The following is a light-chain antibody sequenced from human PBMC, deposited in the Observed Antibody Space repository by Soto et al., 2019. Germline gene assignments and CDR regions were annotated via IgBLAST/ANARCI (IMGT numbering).Light chain of an antibody. CDR2: DAS. J-gene: IGKJ1*01. V-gene: IGKV1-5*01. CDR1: QSISSW. Sequence: DIQMTQSPSTLSASVGDRVTITCWASQSISSWLAWYQQKPGKAPNLLVYDASSLESGVPSRFSGSGYGTEFTLTISSLQPDDFATYYCQQYNNWPGTFGQGTKVDI. CDR3: QQYNNWPGT.